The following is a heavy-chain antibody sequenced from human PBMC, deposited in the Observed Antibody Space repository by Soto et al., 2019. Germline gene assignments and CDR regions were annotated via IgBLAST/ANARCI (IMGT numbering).Heavy chain of an antibody. V-gene: IGHV4-30-4*01. CDR1: GGSISSGDYY. CDR3: ARAFHGSGSAPDY. CDR2: IYYSGST. D-gene: IGHD3-10*01. J-gene: IGHJ4*02. Sequence: QVQLQESGPGLVKPSQTLSLTCTVSGGSISSGDYYWSWIRQPPGKGLEWIGYIYYSGSTYYNPSLKSRFTISLATSQNQFSLNLSSVTAADTAVYYCARAFHGSGSAPDYWGQGTLVTVSS.